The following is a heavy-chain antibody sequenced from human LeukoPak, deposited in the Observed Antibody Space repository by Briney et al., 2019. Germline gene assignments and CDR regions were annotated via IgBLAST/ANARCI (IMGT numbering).Heavy chain of an antibody. J-gene: IGHJ4*02. D-gene: IGHD5-12*01. CDR3: ARDDSGYGVFDY. CDR1: GYTFTGYY. V-gene: IGHV1-2*02. CDR2: INPNSGDT. Sequence: GASVKVSCKASGYTFTGYYMHWVRQAPGQGLEWMGWINPNSGDTNYAQKFQGSVTMTRDTSISTAYMELSRLRPDDTAVYYCARDDSGYGVFDYWGQGTLVTVSS.